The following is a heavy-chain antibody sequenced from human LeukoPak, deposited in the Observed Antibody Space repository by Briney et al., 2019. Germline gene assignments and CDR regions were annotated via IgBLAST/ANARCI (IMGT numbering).Heavy chain of an antibody. J-gene: IGHJ4*02. CDR2: VYYSGTT. CDR3: AREWSAFDY. V-gene: IGHV4-61*08. CDR1: GDPISSHSGYK. D-gene: IGHD3-3*01. Sequence: PSETLSLTCTVSGDPISSHSGYKWNGIRQAPGKGLEWIGYVYYSGTTSYNPSVNSRVTISVDTSKNQFSLKLTSVTAADTAVYYCAREWSAFDYWGQGTLVTVSS.